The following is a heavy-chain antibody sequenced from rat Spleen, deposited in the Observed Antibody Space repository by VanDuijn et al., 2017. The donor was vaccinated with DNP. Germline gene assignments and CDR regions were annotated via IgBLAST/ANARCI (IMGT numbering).Heavy chain of an antibody. D-gene: IGHD1-10*01. CDR2: ISFEGSST. CDR3: AKDLDNKYGPMDA. J-gene: IGHJ4*01. CDR1: GLTFSDYN. Sequence: EVQLVESGGGLVQPGRSLKLSCAASGLTFSDYNMAWVRQAPKKGLEWVATISFEGSSTYYRDSVKGRFTISRDNAKSTLYLQMDSLRSEDTATYYCAKDLDNKYGPMDAWGQGTSVTVSS. V-gene: IGHV5-7*01.